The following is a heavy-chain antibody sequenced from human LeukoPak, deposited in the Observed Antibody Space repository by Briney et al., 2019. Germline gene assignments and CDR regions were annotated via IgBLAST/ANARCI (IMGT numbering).Heavy chain of an antibody. J-gene: IGHJ3*02. D-gene: IGHD3-10*01. Sequence: SETLSLTCTVSGGSISSYYWSWIRQPAGKGLEWIGRIYTSGSTNYNPSLKSRVTMSVDTSKNRFSLKLSSVTAADTAVYYCAREAYYYGSGLIDIWGQGTMVTVSS. CDR1: GGSISSYY. V-gene: IGHV4-4*07. CDR3: AREAYYYGSGLIDI. CDR2: IYTSGST.